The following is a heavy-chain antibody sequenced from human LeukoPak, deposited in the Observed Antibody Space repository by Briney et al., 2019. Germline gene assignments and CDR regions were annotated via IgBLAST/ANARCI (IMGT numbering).Heavy chain of an antibody. V-gene: IGHV3-21*01. Sequence: KTGGSLRLSCAASGFTFSSYSMNWVRQAPGKGLEWVSSISSSSSYIYYADSVKGRFTISRDNAKNSLYLQMNSLRAEDTAVYYCARVEMATMGGVDYWGQGTLVTVSS. J-gene: IGHJ4*02. CDR3: ARVEMATMGGVDY. CDR1: GFTFSSYS. D-gene: IGHD5-24*01. CDR2: ISSSSSYI.